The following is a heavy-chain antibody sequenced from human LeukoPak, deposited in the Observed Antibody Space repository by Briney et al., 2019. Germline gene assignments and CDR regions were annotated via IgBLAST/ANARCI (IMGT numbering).Heavy chain of an antibody. D-gene: IGHD4-17*01. CDR1: GFTFSSYW. CDR2: INSDGSST. J-gene: IGHJ4*02. CDR3: AGGSTVTTDFDY. V-gene: IGHV3-74*01. Sequence: PGGSLRLSCAASGFTFSSYWMHWVRQAPGKGLVWVSRINSDGSSTSYADSVKGRFTISRGNAKNTLYLQMNSLRAEDTAVYYCAGGSTVTTDFDYWGQGTLVTVSS.